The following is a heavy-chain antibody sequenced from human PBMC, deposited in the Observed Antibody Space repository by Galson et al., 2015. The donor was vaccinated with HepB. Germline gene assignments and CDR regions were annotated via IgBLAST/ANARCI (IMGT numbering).Heavy chain of an antibody. CDR3: AREGYGGIDAFDI. J-gene: IGHJ3*02. V-gene: IGHV1-18*04. Sequence: SVKVSCKASGYTFRNFVINWVRQAPGQGLEWMERISVYNGDTSFAQNLQVRVTLTTDTSSNTAYMELRSLRPDDTALYCCAREGYGGIDAFDIWGQGTMVIVSS. D-gene: IGHD4-23*01. CDR2: ISVYNGDT. CDR1: GYTFRNFV.